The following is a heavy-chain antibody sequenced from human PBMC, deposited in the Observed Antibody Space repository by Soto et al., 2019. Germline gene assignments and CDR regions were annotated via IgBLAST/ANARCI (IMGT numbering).Heavy chain of an antibody. V-gene: IGHV4-30-4*01. CDR1: GGSISSGDYY. Sequence: QVQLQESGPGLVKPSQTLSLTCTVSGGSISSGDYYWSWIRQPPGKGLEWIGYIYYSGSTYYNPSLKSRVTISVDTSKNQFSLKLSSVTAADTAVYYCARVRVTAYYYYYGMDVWGQGTTVTVSS. CDR3: ARVRVTAYYYYYGMDV. J-gene: IGHJ6*02. CDR2: IYYSGST.